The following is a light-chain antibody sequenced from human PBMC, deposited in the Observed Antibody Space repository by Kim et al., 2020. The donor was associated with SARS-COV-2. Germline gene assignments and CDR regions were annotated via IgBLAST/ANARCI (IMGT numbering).Light chain of an antibody. J-gene: IGLJ1*01. CDR3: CSYAGTYSYV. CDR2: DVT. CDR1: NNDVGAYDY. Sequence: GQAFTISCTGTNNDVGAYDYVSWYQHHPGKAPKLIIFDVTKRPSGVPDRFSASKSGNTASLTISGLQGEDEADYYCCSYAGTYSYVFGIGTKVTVL. V-gene: IGLV2-11*01.